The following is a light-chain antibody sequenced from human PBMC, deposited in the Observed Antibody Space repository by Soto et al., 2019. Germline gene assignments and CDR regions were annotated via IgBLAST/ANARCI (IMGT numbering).Light chain of an antibody. Sequence: QSALTQPASVSGSPGQSITISFTGTSSDVGGYSYVSWYQQHPGKAPKLMIYDVSNRPSGVSNRFSGSKSSNTASLTISGLQAEDEADYYCSSYTSSSTFYVFGTGTKLTVL. J-gene: IGLJ1*01. V-gene: IGLV2-14*01. CDR3: SSYTSSSTFYV. CDR2: DVS. CDR1: SSDVGGYSY.